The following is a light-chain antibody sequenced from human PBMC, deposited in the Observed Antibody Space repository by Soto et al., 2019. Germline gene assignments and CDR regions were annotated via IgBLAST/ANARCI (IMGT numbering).Light chain of an antibody. J-gene: IGKJ1*01. Sequence: ETVMTQSPATLSVSPGERATLPCRASQSVSSNLAWYQQKPGQPPRLLIYDISTRATGIPTRFSGSGSGTEFTLTISSLQSEDFAVYYCQQYSNWPTFGQGTKVDIK. CDR3: QQYSNWPT. CDR2: DIS. CDR1: QSVSSN. V-gene: IGKV3D-15*01.